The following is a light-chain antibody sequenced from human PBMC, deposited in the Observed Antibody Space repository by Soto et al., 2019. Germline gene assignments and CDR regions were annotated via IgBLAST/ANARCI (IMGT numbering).Light chain of an antibody. V-gene: IGLV2-14*03. CDR2: GNS. Sequence: QSALTQPASVSGSPGQSITISCTGTSSDAGGYYYVSWYQHHPGKAPKLLIYGNSNRPSGVPDRFSGSKSGTSASLAINGLQAEDEAHYYCQSYDNSLSGSWVFGGGTKLTVL. CDR1: SSDAGGYYY. CDR3: QSYDNSLSGSWV. J-gene: IGLJ3*02.